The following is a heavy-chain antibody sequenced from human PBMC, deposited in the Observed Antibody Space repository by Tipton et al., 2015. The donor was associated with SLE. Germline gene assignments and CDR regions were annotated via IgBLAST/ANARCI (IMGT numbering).Heavy chain of an antibody. CDR1: GGSISSYY. CDR3: ASGSPSDPFDS. J-gene: IGHJ4*02. D-gene: IGHD6-19*01. CDR2: IYTNENT. Sequence: LRLSCTVSGGSISSYYWSWIRQPAGGGLEWIGRIYTNENTNYNPSPKSRVTMSVDTSKNHFSLKLISVTAADTAVYYCASGSPSDPFDSWGQGALVTVSS. V-gene: IGHV4-4*07.